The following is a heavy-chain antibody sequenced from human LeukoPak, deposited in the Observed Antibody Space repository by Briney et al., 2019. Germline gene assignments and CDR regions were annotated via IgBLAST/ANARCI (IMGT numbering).Heavy chain of an antibody. V-gene: IGHV3-48*04. D-gene: IGHD6-19*01. Sequence: GGSLRLSCAASGFTFSSYAMSWVRQAPGKGLEWVSYISSSGSTIYYADSVKGRFTISRDNAKNSLYLQMNSLRAEDTAVYYCARGGAVAGNWFDPWGQGTLVTVSS. CDR2: ISSSGSTI. CDR1: GFTFSSYA. J-gene: IGHJ5*02. CDR3: ARGGAVAGNWFDP.